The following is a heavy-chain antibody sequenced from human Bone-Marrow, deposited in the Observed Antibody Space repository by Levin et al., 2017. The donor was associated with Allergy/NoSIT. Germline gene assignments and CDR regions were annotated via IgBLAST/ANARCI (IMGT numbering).Heavy chain of an antibody. Sequence: PSETLSLTCAVYGGSFSGYYWSWIRQPPGKGLEWIGEINHSGSTNYNPSLKSRVTISVDTSKNQFSLKLSSVTAADTAVYYCARGSRLTGCYTPLKYYHDYGMDVWGEGTTVTVSS. CDR3: ARGSRLTGCYTPLKYYHDYGMDV. V-gene: IGHV4-34*01. J-gene: IGHJ6*04. D-gene: IGHD3-9*01. CDR2: INHSGST. CDR1: GGSFSGYY.